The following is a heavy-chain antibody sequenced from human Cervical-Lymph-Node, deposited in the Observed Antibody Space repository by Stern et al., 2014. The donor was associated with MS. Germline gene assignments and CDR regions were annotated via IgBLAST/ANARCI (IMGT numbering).Heavy chain of an antibody. CDR2: IFYTGST. J-gene: IGHJ4*02. Sequence: VQLVESGPGLVKPSETLSLTCTVSGGSIGRSSYYWGWIRPPPGKGLEWIGNIFYTGSTFYAPSLKNRVTLSVAPSHNHFPLSLNSVTAADTAVYYCARGAGVFDSWGQGTLVTVSP. V-gene: IGHV4-39*02. CDR1: GGSIGRSSYY. CDR3: ARGAGVFDS. D-gene: IGHD6-19*01.